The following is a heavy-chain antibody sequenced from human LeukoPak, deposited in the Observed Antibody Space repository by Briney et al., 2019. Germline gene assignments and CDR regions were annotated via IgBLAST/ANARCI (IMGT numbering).Heavy chain of an antibody. CDR1: GFTFSSYE. Sequence: GGSLRLSCAASGFTFSSYEMNWVRQAPGKGLEWVSYISSSGSTIYYADSVKGRFTISRDNAKNSLYLQMNSLRAEDTALYYCAKDTTVVPLMITFGGVIVTGGSFDYWGQGTLVTVSS. CDR2: ISSSGSTI. D-gene: IGHD3-16*02. J-gene: IGHJ4*02. V-gene: IGHV3-48*03. CDR3: AKDTTVVPLMITFGGVIVTGGSFDY.